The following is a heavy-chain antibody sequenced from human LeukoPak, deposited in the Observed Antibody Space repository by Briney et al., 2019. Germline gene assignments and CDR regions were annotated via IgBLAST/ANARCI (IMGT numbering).Heavy chain of an antibody. CDR2: ISGSGGST. V-gene: IGHV3-23*01. CDR1: GFTFSSYA. D-gene: IGHD6-13*01. CDR3: ARDAGTAPAYYYYYGMDV. J-gene: IGHJ6*02. Sequence: GGSLRLSCAASGFTFSSYAMSWVRQAPGKGLEWGSAISGSGGSTYYADSVKGRFTISRDNSKNTLYLQMNSLRAEDTAVYYCARDAGTAPAYYYYYGMDVWGQGTTVTVSS.